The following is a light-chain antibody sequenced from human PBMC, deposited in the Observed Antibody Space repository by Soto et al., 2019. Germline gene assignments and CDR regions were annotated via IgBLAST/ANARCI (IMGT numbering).Light chain of an antibody. V-gene: IGKV3-15*01. CDR3: QQYNNWPPWT. J-gene: IGKJ1*01. Sequence: RVMTQSPATLSLSPGERATLSCRASQSVSTNVAWYQQKPGQAPRLIIYGASTRATDIPARFSGSGSGTDFTRTISSLQSEDFAVYYCQQYNNWPPWTFGQGTKVEVK. CDR2: GAS. CDR1: QSVSTN.